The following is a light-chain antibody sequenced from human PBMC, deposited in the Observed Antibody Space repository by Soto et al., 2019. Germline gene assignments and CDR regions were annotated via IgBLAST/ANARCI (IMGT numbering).Light chain of an antibody. CDR2: EVN. J-gene: IGLJ2*01. Sequence: QSALTQPASVSGSPGQSITISCTGTSSDVGGYNYVSWYQQHPGKAPKLMIYEVNNRPSGVSNRFSASKSGNTASLTISGLQAEDEADYYCASKAGSSRHVVFGGGTKLTLL. CDR3: ASKAGSSRHVV. CDR1: SSDVGGYNY. V-gene: IGLV2-14*01.